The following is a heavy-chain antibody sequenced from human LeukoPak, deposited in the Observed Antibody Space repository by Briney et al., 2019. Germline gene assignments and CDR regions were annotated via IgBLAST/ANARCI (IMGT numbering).Heavy chain of an antibody. D-gene: IGHD4-11*01. CDR1: GGSISSGDYY. Sequence: SKTLSLTCTVSGGSISSGDYYWSWIRQPPGKGLEWIGYIYYSGSTYYNPSLKSRVTISVDTSKNQFSLKLSSVTAADTAVYYCASLHDYSNSHFDYWGQGTLVTVPS. J-gene: IGHJ4*02. V-gene: IGHV4-30-4*08. CDR3: ASLHDYSNSHFDY. CDR2: IYYSGST.